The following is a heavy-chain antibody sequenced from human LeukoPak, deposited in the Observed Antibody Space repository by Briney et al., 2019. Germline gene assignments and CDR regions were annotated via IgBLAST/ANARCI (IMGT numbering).Heavy chain of an antibody. V-gene: IGHV3-9*03. CDR1: GFTFDDYA. Sequence: GGSLRLSCAASGFTFDDYAMHWVRQAPGKGLEWVSGISWNSGSIGYADSVKGRFTISRDNAKNSLYLQMNSLRAEDMALYYCAKDGSDSGSYQGYYFDYSGQGTLVTVSS. CDR3: AKDGSDSGSYQGYYFDY. D-gene: IGHD1-26*01. CDR2: ISWNSGSI. J-gene: IGHJ4*02.